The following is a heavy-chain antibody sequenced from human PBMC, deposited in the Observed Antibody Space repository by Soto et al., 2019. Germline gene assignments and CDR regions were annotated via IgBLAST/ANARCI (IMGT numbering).Heavy chain of an antibody. Sequence: SLRLSCAASGFTFSSYGMHWVRQAPGKGLEWVAVISYDGSNKYYADSVKGRFTISRDNAKNTLYLQMNGLRAEDTAVYYCAKQFDYWGQGTLVTVSS. J-gene: IGHJ4*02. CDR2: ISYDGSNK. V-gene: IGHV3-30*18. CDR3: AKQFDY. CDR1: GFTFSSYG.